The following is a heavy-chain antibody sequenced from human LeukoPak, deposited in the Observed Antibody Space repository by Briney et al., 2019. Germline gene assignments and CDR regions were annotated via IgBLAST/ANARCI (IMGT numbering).Heavy chain of an antibody. D-gene: IGHD3-22*01. CDR3: ARSIPRYDGSAYYPDY. Sequence: GSLRLSCAASGFTFSSAWMSWVRQAPGKGLEWVAVIWYDGSNDDYADSVKGRFTISRDNSKSTLYLQMNSLRAEDTAIYYCARSIPRYDGSAYYPDYWGQGTLVTVSS. CDR2: IWYDGSND. J-gene: IGHJ4*02. CDR1: GFTFSSAW. V-gene: IGHV3-33*08.